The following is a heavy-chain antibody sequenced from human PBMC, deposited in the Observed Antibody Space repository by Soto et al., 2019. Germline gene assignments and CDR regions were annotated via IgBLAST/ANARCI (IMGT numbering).Heavy chain of an antibody. D-gene: IGHD2-21*01. J-gene: IGHJ6*02. V-gene: IGHV4-34*01. CDR2: INHSGST. Sequence: SETLSLTCAVYGGSFSGYDWSWIRQPPGKGLEWIGEINHSGSTNYNPSLKSRVTISVDTSKNQFSLTLNSVTAADTAVYYCARRRANSNNYDMDVWGQGTTVTVSS. CDR1: GGSFSGYD. CDR3: ARRRANSNNYDMDV.